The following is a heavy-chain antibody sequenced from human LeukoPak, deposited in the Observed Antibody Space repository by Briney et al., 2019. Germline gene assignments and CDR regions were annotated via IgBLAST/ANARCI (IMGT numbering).Heavy chain of an antibody. J-gene: IGHJ3*01. CDR2: ISHSGST. CDR3: GGLLTTGTHDDFDL. Sequence: SETLSLTCTVSGGSISSYYWSWIRQTPGKGLEWIGYISHSGSTNYNPSLKSRGTISGDASKNQLSLKLISVTAADDAVLYCGGLLTTGTHDDFDLWGKG. V-gene: IGHV4-59*08. D-gene: IGHD1-1*01. CDR1: GGSISSYY.